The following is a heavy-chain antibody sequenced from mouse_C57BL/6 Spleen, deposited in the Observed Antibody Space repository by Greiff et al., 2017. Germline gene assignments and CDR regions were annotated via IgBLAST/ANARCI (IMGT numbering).Heavy chain of an antibody. Sequence: EVKLMESGGGLVKPGGSLKLSCAASGFTFSDYGMHWVRQAPEKGLEWVAYTSSGSSTIYYADTVKGRFTISRDNAKNTLFLQMTSLRSEDTAMYYCARSFITTVVAPFDYWGQGTTLTVSS. CDR2: TSSGSSTI. D-gene: IGHD1-1*01. J-gene: IGHJ2*01. CDR1: GFTFSDYG. CDR3: ARSFITTVVAPFDY. V-gene: IGHV5-17*01.